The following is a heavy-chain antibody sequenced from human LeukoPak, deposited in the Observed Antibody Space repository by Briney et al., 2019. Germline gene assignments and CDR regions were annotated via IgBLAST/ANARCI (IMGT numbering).Heavy chain of an antibody. CDR3: ARDHVVVPAAKAAAGWFDP. Sequence: PSETLSLTCTVSGGSISSNSYYWGWIRQPPGKGLEWIGSIHYSGSTYYNASLKSRVTISVNTSKNQFSLKLSSVTAADTAVYYCARDHVVVPAAKAAAGWFDPWGQGTLVTVSS. CDR1: GGSISSNSYY. J-gene: IGHJ5*02. V-gene: IGHV4-39*07. D-gene: IGHD2-2*01. CDR2: IHYSGST.